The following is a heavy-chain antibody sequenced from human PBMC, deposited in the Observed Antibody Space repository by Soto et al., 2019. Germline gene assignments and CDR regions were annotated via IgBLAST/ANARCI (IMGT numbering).Heavy chain of an antibody. J-gene: IGHJ3*02. D-gene: IGHD6-25*01. V-gene: IGHV3-33*01. CDR1: GFTFSSYG. Sequence: QVQLVESGGGVVQPGRSLRLSCAASGFTFSSYGMHWVRQAPGKGLEGVAVIWYDGSNKYYADSVKGRFTISRDKYKHTLYLQMSSLRAEDTAVYYCARVVGYGFDIWGQGTMVTVSS. CDR3: ARVVGYGFDI. CDR2: IWYDGSNK.